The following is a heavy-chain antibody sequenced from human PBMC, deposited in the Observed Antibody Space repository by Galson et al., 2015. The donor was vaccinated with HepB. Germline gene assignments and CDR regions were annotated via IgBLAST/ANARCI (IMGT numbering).Heavy chain of an antibody. CDR2: IIPIFGTA. Sequence: SVKVSCKASGGTFSSYAISWVRQAPGQGLEWMGGIIPIFGTANYAQKFQCRVTITADKSTSTAYMELSSLRSEDTAVYYCARAPLTPHNWFDPWGQGTLVTVSS. D-gene: IGHD1-14*01. V-gene: IGHV1-69*06. J-gene: IGHJ5*02. CDR3: ARAPLTPHNWFDP. CDR1: GGTFSSYA.